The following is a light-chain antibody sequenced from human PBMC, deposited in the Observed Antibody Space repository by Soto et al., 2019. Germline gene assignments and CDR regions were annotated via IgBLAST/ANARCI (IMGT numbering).Light chain of an antibody. CDR1: QGISSY. CDR3: QQLNSYPIT. CDR2: DAS. V-gene: IGKV1-9*01. Sequence: IQLTQSPSSLSASVVDRVTITCRASQGISSYLAWYQQKPAKAPKLLIYDASTLQSGVPSRFSGSGSGTDFTLTISSLQPEDFATYYCQQLNSYPITFGQGTRLEIK. J-gene: IGKJ5*01.